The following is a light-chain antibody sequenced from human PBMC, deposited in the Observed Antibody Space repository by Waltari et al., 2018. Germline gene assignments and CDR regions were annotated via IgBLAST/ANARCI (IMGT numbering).Light chain of an antibody. CDR3: QQVNSYPFT. CDR1: QDISNW. J-gene: IGKJ2*01. Sequence: DIQMTQSPSYVSAPVGDRVTITCRASQDISNWLAWYQQRPGEAPKLLIYAAAILQSGVPSRFSGSGSGSDFTLTITSLQPDDFGSYHCQQVNSYPFTFGQGTKLEI. V-gene: IGKV1D-12*01. CDR2: AAA.